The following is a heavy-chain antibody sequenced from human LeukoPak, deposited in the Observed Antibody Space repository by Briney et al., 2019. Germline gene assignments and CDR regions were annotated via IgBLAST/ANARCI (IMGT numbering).Heavy chain of an antibody. CDR1: GGSISSYY. D-gene: IGHD2-8*01. V-gene: IGHV4-59*01. CDR2: IYYSGST. Sequence: SETLSLTCTVSGGSISSYYWSWIRQPPGKGLEWIRYIYYSGSTNYNPSLKSRVTISVDTSKNQFSLKLSSVTAADTAVYYCARDQGVATYNYYGLDVWGQGTTVTVSS. CDR3: ARDQGVATYNYYGLDV. J-gene: IGHJ6*02.